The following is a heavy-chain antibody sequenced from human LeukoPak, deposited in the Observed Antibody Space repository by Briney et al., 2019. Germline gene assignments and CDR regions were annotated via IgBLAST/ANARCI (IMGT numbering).Heavy chain of an antibody. CDR3: AKDLSKHIVVVTAMYY. V-gene: IGHV3-23*01. D-gene: IGHD2-21*02. J-gene: IGHJ4*02. CDR1: GFTFSSYA. Sequence: GGSLRLSCAASGFTFSSYAMSWVRQAPGKGLEWVSAISGSGGSTYYADSVKGRFTISRDNSKNTLYLQMNSLRTEDTAVYYCAKDLSKHIVVVTAMYYWGQGTLVTVSS. CDR2: ISGSGGST.